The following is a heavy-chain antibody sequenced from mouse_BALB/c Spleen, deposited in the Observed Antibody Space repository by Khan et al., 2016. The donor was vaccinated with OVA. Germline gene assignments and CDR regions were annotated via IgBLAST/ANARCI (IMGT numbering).Heavy chain of an antibody. Sequence: QIQLVQSGPELVKPGTLVKISCKASGYTFTAYDINWVKQRPGQGLVWIGWIYPGDGTTKYNDNFKGKATLTADKSSNTAYMHLSSLTSEESAVYFCAREGLRGVAMDYWGQGTSVSVSS. CDR1: GYTFTAYD. CDR2: IYPGDGTT. D-gene: IGHD2-4*01. V-gene: IGHV1S56*01. CDR3: AREGLRGVAMDY. J-gene: IGHJ4*01.